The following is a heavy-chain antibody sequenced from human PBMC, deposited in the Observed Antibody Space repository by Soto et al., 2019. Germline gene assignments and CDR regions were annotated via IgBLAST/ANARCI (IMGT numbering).Heavy chain of an antibody. D-gene: IGHD2-15*01. J-gene: IGHJ5*02. CDR2: IYYSGST. V-gene: IGHV4-31*03. CDR1: GGSISSGGYY. Sequence: QVQLQESGPGLVKPSQTPSLTCTVSGGSISSGGYYWSWIRQHPGKGLEWIGYIYYSGSTYYNPSPKSRVTISVDTSKNQFSLKLSSVTAADTAVYYCARRYCSGGSCYKASRPDWFDPWGQGTLVTVSS. CDR3: ARRYCSGGSCYKASRPDWFDP.